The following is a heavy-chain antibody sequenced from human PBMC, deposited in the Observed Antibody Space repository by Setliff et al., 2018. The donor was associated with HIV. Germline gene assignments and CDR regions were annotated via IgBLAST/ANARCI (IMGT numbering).Heavy chain of an antibody. CDR1: GNSFDNHW. CDR2: IYTGDSGT. V-gene: IGHV5-51*01. Sequence: PGESLKISCRAFGNSFDNHWIAWVRRMPGKGPEWMGFIYTGDSGTQYNPAFQGRVTISADKSIKTTYLQWTSLQPSDSAIYYCARHQVAMSMLVVQDPGPFDSWGQGTRVTVSS. D-gene: IGHD3-10*02. CDR3: ARHQVAMSMLVVQDPGPFDS. J-gene: IGHJ3*02.